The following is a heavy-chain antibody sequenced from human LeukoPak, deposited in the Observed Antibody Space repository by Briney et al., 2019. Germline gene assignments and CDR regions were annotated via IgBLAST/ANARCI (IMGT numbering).Heavy chain of an antibody. D-gene: IGHD6-13*01. CDR1: GGSFSGYY. J-gene: IGHJ4*02. CDR3: ARGNHSSSWYPPYFDY. CDR2: INHSGST. V-gene: IGHV4-34*01. Sequence: PSETLSLTCAVYGGSFSGYYWSWIRQPPGKGLEWIGEINHSGSTNYNPSLKSRVTISVDTSKNQFSLKLSSVTAADTAVYYCARGNHSSSWYPPYFDYWGQGTLVTVSS.